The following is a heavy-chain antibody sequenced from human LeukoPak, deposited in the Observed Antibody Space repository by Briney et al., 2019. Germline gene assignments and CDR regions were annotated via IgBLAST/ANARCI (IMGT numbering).Heavy chain of an antibody. D-gene: IGHD3-16*01. CDR1: GGSISSYY. Sequence: PSETLSLTCTVSGGSISSYYWSWIRQPPGKGLEWFGYIYYSGSTNYNPSLKSRVTISVDTSKNQFSLKLSSVTAADTAVYYCARDKGLGAPDYFDYWGQGTLVTVSS. CDR3: ARDKGLGAPDYFDY. V-gene: IGHV4-59*01. J-gene: IGHJ4*02. CDR2: IYYSGST.